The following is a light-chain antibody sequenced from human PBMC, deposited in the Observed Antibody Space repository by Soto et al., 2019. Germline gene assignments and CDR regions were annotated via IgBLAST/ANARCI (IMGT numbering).Light chain of an antibody. CDR3: QQYNSYYT. V-gene: IGKV1-5*03. J-gene: IGKJ5*01. CDR2: KAS. Sequence: IHLTHYASSLSASLGDIVTITCRSSQSISSWLAWYQQKPGKAPKLLIYKASSLESGVPSRFSGSGSGTEFTLTISSLQPDDFATYYCQQYNSYYTFGQGTRLEIK. CDR1: QSISSW.